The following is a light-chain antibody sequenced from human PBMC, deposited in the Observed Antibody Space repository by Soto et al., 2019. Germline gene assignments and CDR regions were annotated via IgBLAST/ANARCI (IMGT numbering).Light chain of an antibody. V-gene: IGKV3-11*01. CDR1: QSIGSS. Sequence: EIVLTQSPATLSLSPGERATLSCKASQSIGSSLAWYQQKPGQAPGLLIYDASNRATGIPARFSGSGSGTDFTLTISSLEPEDFAVYYCQQRTNWLFTFGPGTKVDI. J-gene: IGKJ3*01. CDR2: DAS. CDR3: QQRTNWLFT.